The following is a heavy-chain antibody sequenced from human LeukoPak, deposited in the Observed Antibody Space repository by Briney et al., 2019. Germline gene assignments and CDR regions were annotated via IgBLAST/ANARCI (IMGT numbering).Heavy chain of an antibody. J-gene: IGHJ4*02. CDR3: ARIFMTTVTTDY. D-gene: IGHD4-17*01. Sequence: GGSLRLSCAASGFTFSSYAMHWVRQAPGKGLEWVAVISYDGSNKYYADSVKGRFTISRDNSKNTLYLQMNSLRAEDTAVYYCARIFMTTVTTDYWGQGTLVTVSS. CDR1: GFTFSSYA. V-gene: IGHV3-30*04. CDR2: ISYDGSNK.